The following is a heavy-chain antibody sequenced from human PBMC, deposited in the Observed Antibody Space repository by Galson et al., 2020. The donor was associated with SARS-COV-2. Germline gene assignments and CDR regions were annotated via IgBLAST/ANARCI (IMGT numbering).Heavy chain of an antibody. Sequence: GGSLRLSCAASGFTFTNYAIHWVRQAPGKGLEWVAVISHDGRIKVYADSVKGRFTISRDNSENMLFLQMDSLRADDTAVYYCARDVSGGASDIWGQGKMVTVSS. V-gene: IGHV3-30*04. CDR1: GFTFTNYA. J-gene: IGHJ3*02. CDR2: ISHDGRIK. CDR3: ARDVSGGASDI. D-gene: IGHD1-26*01.